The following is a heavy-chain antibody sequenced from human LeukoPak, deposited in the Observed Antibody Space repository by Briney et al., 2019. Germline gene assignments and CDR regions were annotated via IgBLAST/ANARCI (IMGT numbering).Heavy chain of an antibody. J-gene: IGHJ3*02. V-gene: IGHV6-1*01. Sequence: SQTLSLTCAVSGDSFSSNSAAWDWLRQSPWRGLEWLGRTYYRYKWYNDYAVSVKSLITNNPDTSKHQFSLQLNSVTPEDTAVYYCAREVTYYYGSGSYYPAFDIWGQGTMVTVSS. CDR2: TYYRYKWYN. D-gene: IGHD3-10*01. CDR3: AREVTYYYGSGSYYPAFDI. CDR1: GDSFSSNSAA.